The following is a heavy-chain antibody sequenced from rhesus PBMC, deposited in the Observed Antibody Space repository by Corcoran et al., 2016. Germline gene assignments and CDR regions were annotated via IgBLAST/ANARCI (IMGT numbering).Heavy chain of an antibody. D-gene: IGHD6-13*01. CDR1: GGSTSSSY. CDR3: AGGSSSWPGPTFDY. V-gene: IGHV4-169*01. CDR2: IYGGCVSA. Sequence: QLQLQESGPGLVKPSETLSVTFAVSGGSTSSSYWSWTRQAPGKGPEWVGSIYGGCVSASHNPRLRGRVTMPVDTSKNQHSLKLSSLTTADTAVYYCAGGSSSWPGPTFDYWGQGVLVAVSS. J-gene: IGHJ4*01.